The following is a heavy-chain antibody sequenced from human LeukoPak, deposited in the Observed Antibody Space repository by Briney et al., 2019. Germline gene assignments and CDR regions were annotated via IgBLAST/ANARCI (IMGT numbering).Heavy chain of an antibody. V-gene: IGHV3-48*02. D-gene: IGHD1-26*01. CDR3: ASSGSYRFDY. CDR2: ITASGTAM. Sequence: GGSLRLSCAASGFRFSGYSMNWVRQAPGKGLEWVSHITASGTAMFYADSVKGRFTISRDNAKNSLYLQMNSLRDEDTAVYYCASSGSYRFDYWGQGTLVTVSS. J-gene: IGHJ4*02. CDR1: GFRFSGYS.